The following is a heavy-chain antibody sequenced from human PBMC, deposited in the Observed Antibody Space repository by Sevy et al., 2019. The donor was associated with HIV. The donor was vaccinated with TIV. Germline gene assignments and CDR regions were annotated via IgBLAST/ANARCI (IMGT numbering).Heavy chain of an antibody. CDR3: ARHESQGDYPLDL. D-gene: IGHD4-17*01. CDR1: AGSISDYY. CDR2: IHSSGRS. J-gene: IGHJ4*02. V-gene: IGHV4-59*08. Sequence: SETLSLTCGVSAGSISDYYLGWIRQPPGKRLEYTGWIHSSGRSYYNPSLSSRLTMSIDTSRNQFSLKLFSLTAADTAMYYCARHESQGDYPLDLWGQGTLVTVSS.